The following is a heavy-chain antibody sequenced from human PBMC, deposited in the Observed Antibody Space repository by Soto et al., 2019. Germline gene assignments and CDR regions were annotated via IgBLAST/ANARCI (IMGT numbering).Heavy chain of an antibody. CDR1: GGSISSSSYY. J-gene: IGHJ6*02. V-gene: IGHV4-39*07. CDR3: ARRWEYYYGMDV. Sequence: SETLSLTYTVSGGSISSSSYYWSWIRQPPGKGLEWIGEINHSGSTNYNPSLKSRVTISVDTSKNQFSLKLSSVTAADTAVYYCARRWEYYYGMDVWGQGTTVTVSS. D-gene: IGHD1-26*01. CDR2: INHSGST.